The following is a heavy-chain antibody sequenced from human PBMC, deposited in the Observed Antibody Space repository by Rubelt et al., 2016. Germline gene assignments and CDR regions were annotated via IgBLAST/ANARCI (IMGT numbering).Heavy chain of an antibody. D-gene: IGHD1-26*01. Sequence: SGSTNYNPSLKSRVTISVGKSKNQFSLKLSSVTAADTAVYYCARDPYSGSTEPGDYFDCWGQGTLVTVSS. CDR3: ARDPYSGSTEPGDYFDC. CDR2: SGST. V-gene: IGHV4-4*02. J-gene: IGHJ4*02.